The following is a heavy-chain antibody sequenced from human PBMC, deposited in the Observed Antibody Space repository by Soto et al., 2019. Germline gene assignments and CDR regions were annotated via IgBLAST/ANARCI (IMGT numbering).Heavy chain of an antibody. Sequence: QVQLVESGGGVVQPGTSLRLSCAASGFTFSGYGVHWVRQAPGKGLEWVATISYDETATYYSDSVKGRFTISRDNSKNTLCLQMSSVRTEETAMYYCANASEWLVTWDFAYWGPGTLVTVSS. CDR3: ANASEWLVTWDFAY. CDR2: ISYDETAT. J-gene: IGHJ4*02. V-gene: IGHV3-30*18. CDR1: GFTFSGYG. D-gene: IGHD6-19*01.